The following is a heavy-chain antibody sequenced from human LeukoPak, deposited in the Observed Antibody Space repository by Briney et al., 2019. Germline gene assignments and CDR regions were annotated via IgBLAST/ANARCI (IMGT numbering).Heavy chain of an antibody. CDR2: INPNSGGT. Sequence: ASVKVSCKASGYTFTGYYMHWVRQAPGQGLEWMGWINPNSGGTNYAQKFQGWVTMTRDTSISTAYMELSRLRSDDTAVYYCARDASPYYYDSSGYPDYWGQGTLVTVSS. J-gene: IGHJ4*02. D-gene: IGHD3-22*01. CDR1: GYTFTGYY. V-gene: IGHV1-2*04. CDR3: ARDASPYYYDSSGYPDY.